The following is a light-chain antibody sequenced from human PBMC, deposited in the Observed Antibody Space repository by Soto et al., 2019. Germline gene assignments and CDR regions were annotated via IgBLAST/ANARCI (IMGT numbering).Light chain of an antibody. J-gene: IGKJ2*01. CDR1: QRVSSSY. Sequence: EIVLTQSPGTLSLSPGERATLSCRASQRVSSSYLAGYQQKPGQAPRLLIYGASSRATGIPDRFSGSGYGTEFTLTISRLEPEDFAVYFCQRYGSSPPFTFGQGTKVEI. CDR2: GAS. CDR3: QRYGSSPPFT. V-gene: IGKV3-20*01.